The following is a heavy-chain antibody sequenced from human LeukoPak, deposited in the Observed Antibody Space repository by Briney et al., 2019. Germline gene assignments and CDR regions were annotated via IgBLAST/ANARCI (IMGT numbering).Heavy chain of an antibody. CDR2: ISRSDSGSNI. J-gene: IGHJ4*02. CDR1: ALTFSKYA. D-gene: IGHD2-21*01. CDR3: TTSRVLWAGFFDY. Sequence: PGGSLRLSCAASALTFSKYAMNWVRQAPGKGLEWVSVISRSDSGSNIYYADSVKGRFTISRDNSKNTLYLQMNSLRAEDTAVYYCTTSRVLWAGFFDYWGQGTLVTVSS. V-gene: IGHV3-23*01.